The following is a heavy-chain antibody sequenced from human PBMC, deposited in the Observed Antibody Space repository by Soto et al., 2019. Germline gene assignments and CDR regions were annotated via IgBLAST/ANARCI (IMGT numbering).Heavy chain of an antibody. CDR1: GYSFTDYH. D-gene: IGHD2-8*01. CDR2: INPKSGGT. Sequence: ASVKVPCKDSGYSFTDYHIHWVRQAPGQGLEWLGRINPKSGGTSTAQKFQGWVTMTTDTSISTASMELTRLTSDDTAIYYCARGDCTECSNGVFSFLYNHDTDVWG. CDR3: ARGDCTECSNGVFSFLYNHDTDV. V-gene: IGHV1-2*04. J-gene: IGHJ6*03.